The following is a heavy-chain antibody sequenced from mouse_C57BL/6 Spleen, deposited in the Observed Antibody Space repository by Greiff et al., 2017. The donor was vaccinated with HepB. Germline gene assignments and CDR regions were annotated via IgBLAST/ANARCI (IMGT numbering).Heavy chain of an antibody. CDR2: ISSDSSTI. D-gene: IGHD4-1*01. CDR1: GFTFSDYG. CDR3: ARGWDEGFDY. J-gene: IGHJ2*01. Sequence: EVQLVESGGGLVKPGGSLKLSCAASGFTFSDYGMHWVRQAPEKGLEWVAYISSDSSTIHYADTLKGRCTLSRDNAKNTLVLQLTSLRSEDTAMYDCARGWDEGFDYWGQGTTLTVSS. V-gene: IGHV5-17*01.